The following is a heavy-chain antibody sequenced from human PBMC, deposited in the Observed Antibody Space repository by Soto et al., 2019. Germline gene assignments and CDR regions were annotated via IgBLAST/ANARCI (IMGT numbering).Heavy chain of an antibody. V-gene: IGHV3-53*04. Sequence: EVQLVESGGGLVQPGGSLRLSCAVSGLTVSSNYMSWVRQAPGEGLEWVSVIYSGGSTFYADSVKGRFTISRDSSKNTXYLQMSSLRAEDTAVYYCTRGPYGTGGDYYYGMDVWGQGTTVTVSS. CDR2: IYSGGST. CDR3: TRGPYGTGGDYYYGMDV. CDR1: GLTVSSNY. D-gene: IGHD3-10*01. J-gene: IGHJ6*02.